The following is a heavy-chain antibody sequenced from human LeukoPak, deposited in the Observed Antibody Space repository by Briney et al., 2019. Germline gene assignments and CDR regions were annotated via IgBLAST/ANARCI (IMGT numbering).Heavy chain of an antibody. V-gene: IGHV3-23*01. CDR3: AKGDCSGGSCYSGPYYYYGMDV. CDR2: ISGSGGST. D-gene: IGHD2-15*01. CDR1: GFTFSSYA. Sequence: GGSLRLSCAASGFTFSSYAMSWVRQAPGKGLEWVSAISGSGGSTYYADSVKGRFTISRDNSKNTLYLQMNSLRAEDTAVYYCAKGDCSGGSCYSGPYYYYGMDVWGQGTTVTVSS. J-gene: IGHJ6*02.